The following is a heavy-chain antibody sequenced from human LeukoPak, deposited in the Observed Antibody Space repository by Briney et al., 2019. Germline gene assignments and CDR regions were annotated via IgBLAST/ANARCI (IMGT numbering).Heavy chain of an antibody. Sequence: PSETLSLTCTVSGGSISSGGYYWSWIRQHPGKGLEWIGYIYYSGSTYYNPSLKSRVTISVDTSKNQFSLKLSSVTAADTAVYYCARGPPDSSGWDYYYYGMDVWGQGTTVTVSS. CDR3: ARGPPDSSGWDYYYYGMDV. J-gene: IGHJ6*02. CDR1: GGSISSGGYY. CDR2: IYYSGST. D-gene: IGHD6-19*01. V-gene: IGHV4-31*03.